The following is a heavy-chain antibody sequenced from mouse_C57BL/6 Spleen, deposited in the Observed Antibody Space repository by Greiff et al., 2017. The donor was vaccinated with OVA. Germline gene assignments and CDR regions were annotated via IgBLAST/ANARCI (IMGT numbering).Heavy chain of an antibody. Sequence: QVQLQQSGAELVKPGASVKLSCKASGYTFTSYWMQWVKQRPGQGLEWIGEIDPSDSYTNYNQKFKGKATLTVDTSSSTAYMQLSSLTSEDSAVYYCARYTTVVADYWGQGTTLTVSS. J-gene: IGHJ2*01. D-gene: IGHD1-1*01. CDR3: ARYTTVVADY. V-gene: IGHV1-50*01. CDR1: GYTFTSYW. CDR2: IDPSDSYT.